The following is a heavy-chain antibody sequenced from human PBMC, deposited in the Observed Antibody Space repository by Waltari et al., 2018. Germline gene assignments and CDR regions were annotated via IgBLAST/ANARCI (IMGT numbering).Heavy chain of an antibody. CDR3: ARNLNEYGDFVYFDS. Sequence: QVTLKESGPVLVKPKETLTLTCTASGFSLSQDGVGVSWIRQSPGKALEWLTSIFSRDQKSFSPSLQSRLTISKDSSKSQVVLTMTNMDPGDTATYFCARNLNEYGDFVYFDSWGQGTLVTVSS. D-gene: IGHD4-17*01. V-gene: IGHV2-26*01. CDR1: GFSLSQDGVG. J-gene: IGHJ4*02. CDR2: IFSRDQK.